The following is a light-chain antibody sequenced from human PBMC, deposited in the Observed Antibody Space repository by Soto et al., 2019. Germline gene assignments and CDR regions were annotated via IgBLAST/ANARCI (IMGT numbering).Light chain of an antibody. CDR2: GAS. CDR3: QQYGKSPLT. CDR1: QSGSGSY. V-gene: IGKV3-20*01. Sequence: IVLTQSRGTLSLSPGERATLSCRASQSGSGSYLAWYQQKPGQAPRLLISGASRRATGIPDRFSGSGSGTDFTLTISSLEPEDFAVYYCQQYGKSPLTFGGGTKVDI. J-gene: IGKJ4*01.